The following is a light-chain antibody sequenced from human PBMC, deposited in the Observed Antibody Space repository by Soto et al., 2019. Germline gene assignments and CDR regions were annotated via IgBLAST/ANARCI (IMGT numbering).Light chain of an antibody. J-gene: IGLJ2*01. V-gene: IGLV2-14*01. CDR3: SSYTSSSTLL. Sequence: QSALTQPASVSGSPGQSITISCTGTSSDVGGYNYVSWYQQHPGKDPKLMIYDVSNRPSGVSNRFSGSKSGNTASLTISGLQAEDEADYYCSSYTSSSTLLFGGGTQLTVL. CDR1: SSDVGGYNY. CDR2: DVS.